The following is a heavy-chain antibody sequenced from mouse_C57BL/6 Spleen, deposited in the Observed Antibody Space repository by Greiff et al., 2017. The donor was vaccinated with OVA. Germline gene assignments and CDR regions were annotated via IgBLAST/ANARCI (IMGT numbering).Heavy chain of an antibody. J-gene: IGHJ3*01. CDR2: ISYDGSN. CDR3: ARGDGNYVFAY. V-gene: IGHV3-6*01. Sequence: QSLSLTCSVTGYSITSGYYWNWIRQFPGNKLEWMGYISYDGSNNYNPSLKNRISITRDTSKNQFFLKLNSVTTEDTATYYCARGDGNYVFAYWGQGTLVTVSA. CDR1: GYSITSGYY. D-gene: IGHD2-1*01.